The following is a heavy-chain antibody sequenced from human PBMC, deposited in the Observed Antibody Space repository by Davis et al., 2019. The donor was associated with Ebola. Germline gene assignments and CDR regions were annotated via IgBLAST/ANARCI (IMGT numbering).Heavy chain of an antibody. Sequence: GESLKISCAASGFAFSSYWMSWVRQAPGKGLEWAANIKQDGSEKYYVDSVKGRFTISRDNAKNSLYLQMNSLRAEDTAVYYCARGSSVLYYYYGMDVWGQGTTVTVSS. CDR2: IKQDGSEK. CDR3: ARGSSVLYYYYGMDV. D-gene: IGHD3-22*01. CDR1: GFAFSSYW. V-gene: IGHV3-7*04. J-gene: IGHJ6*02.